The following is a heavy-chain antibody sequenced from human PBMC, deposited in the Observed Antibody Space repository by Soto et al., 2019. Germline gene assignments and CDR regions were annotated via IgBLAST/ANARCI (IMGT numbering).Heavy chain of an antibody. D-gene: IGHD5-12*01. V-gene: IGHV3-23*01. CDR2: ISGSGGST. J-gene: IGHJ4*02. CDR3: AKISIVATGFDFDY. CDR1: GFTFSSYA. Sequence: VGSLRLSCAASGFTFSSYAMSWVRQAPGKGLEWVSAISGSGGSTYYADSVKGRFTISRDNSKNTLYLQMNSLRAEDTAVYYCAKISIVATGFDFDYWGQGTLVTVSS.